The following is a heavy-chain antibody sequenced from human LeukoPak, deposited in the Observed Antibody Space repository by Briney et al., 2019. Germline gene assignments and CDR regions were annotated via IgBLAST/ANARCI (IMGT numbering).Heavy chain of an antibody. V-gene: IGHV4-39*07. CDR3: ARENVLRYFAIYYYYHMDV. CDR1: GGSVSGTNYY. D-gene: IGHD3-9*01. J-gene: IGHJ6*03. Sequence: PSETLSLTCSVSGGSVSGTNYYWAWIRQPPEKGLEWIGTIYYSGSTYYNVSLKSRVTISVDTSKNQFSLKLSSVTAADTAVYYCARENVLRYFAIYYYYHMDVWGKGTTVTVSS. CDR2: IYYSGST.